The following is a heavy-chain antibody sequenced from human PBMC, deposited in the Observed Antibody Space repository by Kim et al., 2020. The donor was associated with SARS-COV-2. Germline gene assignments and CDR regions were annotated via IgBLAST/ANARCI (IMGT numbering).Heavy chain of an antibody. V-gene: IGHV3-23*01. CDR3: AKGSATSRPYYFDN. J-gene: IGHJ4*02. CDR1: EFTFRNYA. CDR2: ITGNGGDT. D-gene: IGHD2-2*01. Sequence: GGSLRLSCVASEFTFRNYAMSWVRQAPGKGLEWVSAITGNGGDTYHADSVKGRFTISRDNSKSTLYLQMNSLRAEDTALYYCAKGSATSRPYYFDNWGQGTLVTVSS.